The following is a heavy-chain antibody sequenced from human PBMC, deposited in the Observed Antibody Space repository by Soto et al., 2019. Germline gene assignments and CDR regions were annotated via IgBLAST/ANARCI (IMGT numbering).Heavy chain of an antibody. Sequence: SETLSLTCTVSGGSISSYYWSWIRQPPGKGLEWIGYIYYSGSTYYNPSLKSRVTISVDTSKNQFSLKLSSVTAADTAVYYCASTIVVVPAAIDYYYYYYMDVWGKGTTVTVSS. CDR2: IYYSGST. V-gene: IGHV4-59*06. CDR3: ASTIVVVPAAIDYYYYYYMDV. CDR1: GGSISSYY. D-gene: IGHD2-2*01. J-gene: IGHJ6*03.